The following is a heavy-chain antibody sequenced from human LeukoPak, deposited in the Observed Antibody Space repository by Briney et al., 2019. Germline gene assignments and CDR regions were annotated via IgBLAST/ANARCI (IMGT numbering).Heavy chain of an antibody. D-gene: IGHD2-21*02. CDR3: ARTTSMTASGYDY. J-gene: IGHJ4*02. CDR1: GYTFTNYH. Sequence: ASVKVSCKASGYTFTNYHINWVRQASGQGLEWMTWINPDTGDKGYARKFQDRVTITTDASISTAYMELSSLSSEDTAVYFCARTTSMTASGYDYWGQGTLVSVSS. CDR2: INPDTGDK. V-gene: IGHV1-8*03.